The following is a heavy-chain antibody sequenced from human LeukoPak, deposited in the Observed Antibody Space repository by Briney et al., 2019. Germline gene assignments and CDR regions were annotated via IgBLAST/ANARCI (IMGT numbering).Heavy chain of an antibody. CDR2: IYYSGST. V-gene: IGHV4-59*08. D-gene: IGHD6-19*01. J-gene: IGHJ3*01. Sequence: SETLSLNCTVSGGSISSYYWSWIRQPPGKGLEWIGYIYYSGSTNYNPSLKSRVTISVDTSKNQFSLKLSSVTAADTAVYYCARSGYSGDWYAGLDVWGQGTMVTVSS. CDR3: ARSGYSGDWYAGLDV. CDR1: GGSISSYY.